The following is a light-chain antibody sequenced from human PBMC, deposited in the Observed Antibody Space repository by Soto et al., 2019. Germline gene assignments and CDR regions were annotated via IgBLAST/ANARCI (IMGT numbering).Light chain of an antibody. Sequence: DVVLTQSPLSLPVTLGQPASISCRSSQSLVYSDGNTYLSWIHQRPGQSPRRLIYKVSNRDSGVPDRFSGSGSDTDFTLRISGVEAEDIGVYFCMQVSHWPTTFGQGTRLEIK. J-gene: IGKJ5*01. CDR3: MQVSHWPTT. CDR1: QSLVYSDGNTY. CDR2: KVS. V-gene: IGKV2-30*01.